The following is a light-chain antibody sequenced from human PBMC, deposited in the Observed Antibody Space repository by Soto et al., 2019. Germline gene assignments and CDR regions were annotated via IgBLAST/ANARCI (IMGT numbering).Light chain of an antibody. Sequence: QSVLTQPPSASGTPGQRVTISCSGGYPNIGSNTVNWYHQLPGTAPKLLIYDNNQRPSGVPDRFSGSTSGTSASLAISGLLSEDEADYYCATSDDSLNGVVFGGGTKLTVL. CDR3: ATSDDSLNGVV. CDR1: YPNIGSNT. J-gene: IGLJ2*01. CDR2: DNN. V-gene: IGLV1-44*01.